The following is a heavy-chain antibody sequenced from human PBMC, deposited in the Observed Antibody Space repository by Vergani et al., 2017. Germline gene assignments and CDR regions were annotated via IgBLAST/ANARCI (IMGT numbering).Heavy chain of an antibody. D-gene: IGHD3-22*01. J-gene: IGHJ4*02. CDR2: ISSSSSYI. V-gene: IGHV3-21*01. CDR3: ARHPGVLGYYYDSSGTLYYFDY. CDR1: GFTFSSYS. Sequence: EVQLVESGGGLVKPGGSLRLSCAASGFTFSSYSMNWVRQAPGKGLEWVSSISSSSSYIYYADSVKGRFTISRDNAKNSLYLQMNSLRAEDTAVYYCARHPGVLGYYYDSSGTLYYFDYWGQGTLVTVSS.